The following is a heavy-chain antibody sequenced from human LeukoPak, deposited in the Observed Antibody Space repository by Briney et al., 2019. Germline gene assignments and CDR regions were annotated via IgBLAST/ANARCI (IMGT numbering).Heavy chain of an antibody. CDR1: GGSISSGGYY. J-gene: IGHJ4*02. Sequence: PSQTLSLTCTVSGGSISSGGYYWSWIRQRPGKGLEWIGYIYYSGSTYYNPSLKSRVTISVDTSKNQFSLKLSSVTAADTAVYYCARDTSGTATADYWGQGTLVTVSS. D-gene: IGHD1-14*01. V-gene: IGHV4-31*03. CDR2: IYYSGST. CDR3: ARDTSGTATADY.